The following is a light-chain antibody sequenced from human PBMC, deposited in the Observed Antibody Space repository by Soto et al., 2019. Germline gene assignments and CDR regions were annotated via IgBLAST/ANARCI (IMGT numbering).Light chain of an antibody. J-gene: IGKJ3*01. CDR3: QQRNKWPPIFT. Sequence: EIVLTQSPATLSXSXXXXXXXXXRXXQSVXTYLAWYQQKPGQSPRLLVYDVSIRATGIPARFSGSGSGTDFTLTISSLEPEDFAVYYCQQRNKWPPIFTFGPGTKVDF. CDR2: DVS. V-gene: IGKV3-11*01. CDR1: QSVXTY.